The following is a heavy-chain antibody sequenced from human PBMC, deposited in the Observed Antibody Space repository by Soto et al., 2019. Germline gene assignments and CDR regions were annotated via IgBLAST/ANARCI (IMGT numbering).Heavy chain of an antibody. CDR3: ARDRELWNNYYYYGMDV. V-gene: IGHV4-31*03. D-gene: IGHD5-18*01. J-gene: IGHJ6*02. CDR1: GGSISSGGYY. Sequence: QVQLQESGPGLVKPSQTLSLTCTVSGGSISSGGYYWSWIRQHPGKGLEWIGYIYYSGSTYYNPSLKSRVTISVDTSKNQFSLKLSSVTAADTAVYYCARDRELWNNYYYYGMDVWGQGTTVTVSS. CDR2: IYYSGST.